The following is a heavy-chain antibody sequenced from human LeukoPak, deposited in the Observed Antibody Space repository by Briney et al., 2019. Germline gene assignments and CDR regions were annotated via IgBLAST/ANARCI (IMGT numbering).Heavy chain of an antibody. CDR3: AREGYGGNSQGAADY. Sequence: GASVKVSCKASGYTFTSYGISWVRQAPGQGLEWMGWISAYNGNTNYAQKFQGRVTMTTDTSTSTAYMELRSLRSDDTAVYYCAREGYGGNSQGAADYWGQGTLVTVAS. J-gene: IGHJ4*02. CDR2: ISAYNGNT. V-gene: IGHV1-18*01. CDR1: GYTFTSYG. D-gene: IGHD4-23*01.